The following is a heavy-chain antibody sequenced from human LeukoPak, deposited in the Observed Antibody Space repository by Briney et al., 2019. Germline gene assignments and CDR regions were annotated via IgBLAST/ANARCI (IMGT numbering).Heavy chain of an antibody. CDR2: ISADGGST. Sequence: PGGSLRLSCAASGFTFDDYAMHWVRQPPGKGLEWVSVISADGGSTYYADSVKGRFTISRDNPKNTVYLQMNSLRVEDTAVYYCARTEHYSDRNGYYYFDQWGQGTLVTVSS. CDR1: GFTFDDYA. J-gene: IGHJ4*02. V-gene: IGHV3-43*02. D-gene: IGHD3-22*01. CDR3: ARTEHYSDRNGYYYFDQ.